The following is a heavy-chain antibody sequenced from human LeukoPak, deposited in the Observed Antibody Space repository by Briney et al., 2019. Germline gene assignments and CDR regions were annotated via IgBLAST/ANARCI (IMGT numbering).Heavy chain of an antibody. V-gene: IGHV1-18*01. D-gene: IGHD6-19*01. CDR3: ASLLYSSGWYFLDY. Sequence: ASVKVSCKASGYTFTSYGISWVRQASGQGLEWMGWISAYNGNTNYAQKLQGRVTMTTDTSTSTAYMELRSLRSDDTAVYYCASLLYSSGWYFLDYWGQGTLVTVSS. CDR2: ISAYNGNT. CDR1: GYTFTSYG. J-gene: IGHJ4*02.